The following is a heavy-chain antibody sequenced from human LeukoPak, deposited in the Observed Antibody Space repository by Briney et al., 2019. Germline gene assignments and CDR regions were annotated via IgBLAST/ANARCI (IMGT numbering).Heavy chain of an antibody. CDR2: IRDKRDGGTT. J-gene: IGHJ1*01. D-gene: IGHD3-16*02. CDR1: GFTFGNYA. CDR3: ARGGYQFEH. V-gene: IGHV3-49*03. Sequence: GGSLRLSCTTSGFTFGNYAMSWFRNAPGPGLEWIGFIRDKRDGGTTEYAASVKRRFIISRDESKSIAYLLMDSLKTEDTAVYFCARGGYQFEHWGQGTLVTVSS.